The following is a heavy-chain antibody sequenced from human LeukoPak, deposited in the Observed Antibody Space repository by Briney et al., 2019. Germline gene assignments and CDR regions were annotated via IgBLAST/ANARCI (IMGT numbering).Heavy chain of an antibody. CDR3: ARRQQPRSRPNYYYYYMDV. CDR1: RGSFSGYY. CDR2: INHSGST. Sequence: PSETLSLTCAVYRGSFSGYYWSWIRQPPGKGLEWIGEINHSGSTNYNPSLKSRVTISADTSKNQFSLKLSSVTAADTAVYYCARRQQPRSRPNYYYYYMDVWGKGTTVTVSS. D-gene: IGHD6-13*01. V-gene: IGHV4-34*01. J-gene: IGHJ6*03.